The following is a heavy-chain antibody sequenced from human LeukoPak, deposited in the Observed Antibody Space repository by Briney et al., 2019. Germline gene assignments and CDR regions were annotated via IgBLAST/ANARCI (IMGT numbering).Heavy chain of an antibody. CDR1: GFTFSSYA. CDR2: ISYDGSNK. CDR3: ARSDY. J-gene: IGHJ4*02. Sequence: GGSLRLSCAASGFTFSSYAMHWVRQAPGKGLEWVAVISYDGSNKYYADSVKGRFTISRDNAKNSLYLQMNSLRAEDTAVYYCARSDYWGQGTLVTVSS. V-gene: IGHV3-30-3*01.